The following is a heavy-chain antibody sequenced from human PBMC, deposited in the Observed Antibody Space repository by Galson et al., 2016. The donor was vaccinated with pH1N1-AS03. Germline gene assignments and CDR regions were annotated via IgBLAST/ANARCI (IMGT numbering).Heavy chain of an antibody. Sequence: SLRLSCAASGFTLSTYDMHWVRQATGKGLEWVSIIAATGDTNYGGSVKGRFTISREDAKNSLYLQMNSLRAEDTAVYYCVRAVATAGSFWGQGTLVVVSS. CDR2: IAATGDT. CDR1: GFTLSTYD. V-gene: IGHV3-13*01. D-gene: IGHD6-13*01. J-gene: IGHJ4*02. CDR3: VRAVATAGSF.